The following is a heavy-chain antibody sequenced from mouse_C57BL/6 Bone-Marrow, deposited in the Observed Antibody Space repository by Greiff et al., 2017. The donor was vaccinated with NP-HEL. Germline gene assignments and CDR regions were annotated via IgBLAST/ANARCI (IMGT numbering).Heavy chain of an antibody. D-gene: IGHD1-2*01. Sequence: QVQLKQPGAELVRPGTSVKLSCKASGYTFTSYWMHWVKQRPGQGLEWIGVIDPSDSYTNYNQKFKGKATLTVDTSSSTAYMQLSSLTSEDSAVYYCARGYPGYWGQGTTLTVSS. V-gene: IGHV1-59*01. CDR2: IDPSDSYT. J-gene: IGHJ2*01. CDR3: ARGYPGY. CDR1: GYTFTSYW.